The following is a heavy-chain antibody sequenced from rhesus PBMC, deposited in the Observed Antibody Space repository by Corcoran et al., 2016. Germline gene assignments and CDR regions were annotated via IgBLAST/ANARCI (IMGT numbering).Heavy chain of an antibody. CDR2: IYWDEDK. J-gene: IGHJ4*01. V-gene: IGHV2-174*01. D-gene: IGHD2-21*01. Sequence: QVTLKESGPALVKPTQTLTLTCTFSGFSLTSSGMGVGWIRQPPGKALEWLALIYWDEDKRYSTSPKSRLTIAKDTSKNQVVLTMTNMDPVDTATDYCARTKEYCTGSSCYGGYFDYWGQGVLVTVSS. CDR1: GFSLTSSGMG. CDR3: ARTKEYCTGSSCYGGYFDY.